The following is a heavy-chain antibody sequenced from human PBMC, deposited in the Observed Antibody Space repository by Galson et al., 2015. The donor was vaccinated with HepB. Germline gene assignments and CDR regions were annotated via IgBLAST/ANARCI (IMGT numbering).Heavy chain of an antibody. D-gene: IGHD2-15*01. CDR1: GGTFSSYA. Sequence: SVKVSCKASGGTFSSYAISWVRQAPGQGLEWMGGIIPILGIANYAQKFQGRVTITADKSTSTAYMELSSLRSEDTAVYYCARVVGGYDEPGYMDVWGKGTTVTVSS. CDR3: ARVVGGYDEPGYMDV. CDR2: IIPILGIA. V-gene: IGHV1-69*10. J-gene: IGHJ6*03.